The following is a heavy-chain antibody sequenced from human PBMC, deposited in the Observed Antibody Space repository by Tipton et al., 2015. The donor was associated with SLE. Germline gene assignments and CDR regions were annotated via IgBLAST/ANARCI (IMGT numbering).Heavy chain of an antibody. CDR3: ATHDGADY. D-gene: IGHD1-1*01. J-gene: IGHJ4*02. Sequence: WVRQAPGKGLEWIGSIYYKGAYYNPSLKNRVTIFLDTCKNQFSLKMNPVAAADTAVYYCATHDGADYWGQGTLVTVSS. V-gene: IGHV4-39*01. CDR2: IYYKGA.